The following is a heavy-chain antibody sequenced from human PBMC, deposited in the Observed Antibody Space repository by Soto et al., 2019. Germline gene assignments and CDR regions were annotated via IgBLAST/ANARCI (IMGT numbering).Heavy chain of an antibody. CDR3: AREYGIGGAAFDF. J-gene: IGHJ3*01. V-gene: IGHV3-30-3*01. CDR1: GFIFRTYA. CDR2: ISYDGSNR. D-gene: IGHD2-15*01. Sequence: QVQLVESGGGVVQPGRSRRLSCEASGFIFRTYAMHWVRQTPGKGLEWVAVISYDGSNRYYADSVKGRFTISIDNSKNTLYLQMNSLRAEDTAVYYCAREYGIGGAAFDFWCRGTMVTVSP.